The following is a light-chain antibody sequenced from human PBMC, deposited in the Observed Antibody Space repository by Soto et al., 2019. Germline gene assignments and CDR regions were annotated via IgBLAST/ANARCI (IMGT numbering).Light chain of an antibody. V-gene: IGKV1-33*01. Sequence: DIQMTQSPSSLSASVGDRVTITCQASQDISNYLNWYQQKPGKAPKLLIYDASNLETGAPSRFSGSGSGKDFTFTISSLQPEDIATYYCQQYDNLPITFGPGTKVDIK. CDR1: QDISNY. CDR2: DAS. J-gene: IGKJ3*01. CDR3: QQYDNLPIT.